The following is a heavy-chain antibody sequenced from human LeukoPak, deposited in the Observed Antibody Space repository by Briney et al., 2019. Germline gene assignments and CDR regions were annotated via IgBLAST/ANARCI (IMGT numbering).Heavy chain of an antibody. D-gene: IGHD5-24*01. J-gene: IGHJ5*02. Sequence: GSLRLSCAASGFTFSGRWMSWLRQAPGKGLEWIGEINHSGSTNYNPSLKSRVTISVDTSKNQFSLKLSSVTAADTAVYYCARGRGDGYNRSWFDPWGQGTLVTVSS. CDR2: INHSGST. V-gene: IGHV4-34*01. CDR1: GFTFSGRW. CDR3: ARGRGDGYNRSWFDP.